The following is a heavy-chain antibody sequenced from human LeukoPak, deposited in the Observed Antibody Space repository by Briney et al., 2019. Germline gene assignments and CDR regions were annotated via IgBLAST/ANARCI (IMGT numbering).Heavy chain of an antibody. J-gene: IGHJ4*02. V-gene: IGHV3-48*01. Sequence: GGSLRLSCAASGFTFSSYNMNWVRQAPGKGLEWVSYISYSSRNKYYPDSVKGRYTISRDNAKNSLYLQMNSLRADDTAVYYCARMAAAGYFDYWGQGTLVTVSS. CDR2: ISYSSRNK. CDR1: GFTFSSYN. CDR3: ARMAAAGYFDY. D-gene: IGHD6-13*01.